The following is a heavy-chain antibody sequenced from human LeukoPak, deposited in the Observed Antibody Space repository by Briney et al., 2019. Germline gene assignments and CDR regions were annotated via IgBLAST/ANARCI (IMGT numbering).Heavy chain of an antibody. CDR2: IYYSGTT. Sequence: PSETPSLTCTVSGGAISTEYWSWIRQPPGKGLQWIGYIYYSGTTNYSPSLKSRVTMSVDTTKNQFSLKLTSVTAADTAVYYCARGPTSEYEPLTWYFDLWGRGTLVTVSS. J-gene: IGHJ2*01. CDR3: ARGPTSEYEPLTWYFDL. CDR1: GGAISTEY. V-gene: IGHV4-59*01. D-gene: IGHD6-6*01.